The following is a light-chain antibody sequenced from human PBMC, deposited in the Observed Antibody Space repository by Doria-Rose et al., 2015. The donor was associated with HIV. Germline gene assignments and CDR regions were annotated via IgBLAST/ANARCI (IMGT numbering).Light chain of an antibody. CDR3: QSYDSRLSVYV. CDR1: SSNIGAGFD. Sequence: QSVLTQPPSVSGAPGQRVAISCTGSSSNIGAGFDVNWYQQFLGTAPKLLIHGYTNRPSGVPDRFSGSKSGTSASLAISGLRAKDEADYYCQSYDSRLSVYVFGTGTKFTVL. J-gene: IGLJ1*01. V-gene: IGLV1-40*01. CDR2: GYT.